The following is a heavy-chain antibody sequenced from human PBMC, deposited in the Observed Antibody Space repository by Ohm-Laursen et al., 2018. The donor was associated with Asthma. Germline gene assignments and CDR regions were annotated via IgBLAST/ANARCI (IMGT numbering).Heavy chain of an antibody. J-gene: IGHJ4*02. CDR3: AREIDSGGSRSLDY. D-gene: IGHD2-15*01. Sequence: GSSVKVSCNASVFTFTGYYMHCVRQAPGQGLEWMGRINPNTGDTNYAQKFQGRVTMTRDTSISTAYMELSRLTSDDTAVYSCAREIDSGGSRSLDYWGQGTLVTVSS. CDR2: INPNTGDT. CDR1: VFTFTGYY. V-gene: IGHV1-2*06.